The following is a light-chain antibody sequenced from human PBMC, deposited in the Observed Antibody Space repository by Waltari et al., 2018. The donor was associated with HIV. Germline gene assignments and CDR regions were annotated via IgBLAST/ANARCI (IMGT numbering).Light chain of an antibody. CDR2: AAS. J-gene: IGKJ2*01. Sequence: ENVLTQSPGTLSLYTGERANLACRASRSVSSNYLTWYQQRTGQAPRLLIYAASTRATAIPDRFSGSASGTDFTLTISRLEPEDFAVYYCQQYGTSPYTFGQGTKVEI. CDR3: QQYGTSPYT. V-gene: IGKV3-20*01. CDR1: RSVSSNY.